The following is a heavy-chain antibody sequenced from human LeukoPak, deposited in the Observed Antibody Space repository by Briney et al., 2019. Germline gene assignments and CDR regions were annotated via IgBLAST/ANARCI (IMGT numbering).Heavy chain of an antibody. Sequence: SETLSLTCTVSGGSISSYYWSWIRQPPGKGLEWIGYIYYSGSTNYNPSLKSRVNISVDTSKNQFSLKLSSVTAADTAMYYCARVFHPGIAVAGSEEYYYYYMDVWGKGTTVTVSS. CDR3: ARVFHPGIAVAGSEEYYYYYMDV. CDR2: IYYSGST. D-gene: IGHD6-19*01. V-gene: IGHV4-59*01. J-gene: IGHJ6*03. CDR1: GGSISSYY.